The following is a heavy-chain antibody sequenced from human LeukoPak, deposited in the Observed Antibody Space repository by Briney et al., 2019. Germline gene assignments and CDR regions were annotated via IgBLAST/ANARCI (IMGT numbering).Heavy chain of an antibody. CDR3: AKGGIAVFRYLDY. CDR2: INSDGSST. CDR1: GFTFSSYW. V-gene: IGHV3-74*01. Sequence: GGSLRLSCAASGFTFSSYWMHWVRQAPGKGLVWVSRINSDGSSTSYADSVKGRFTISRDNAKNSLYLQMNSLRAEDTAVYYCAKGGIAVFRYLDYWGQGTLVTVSS. J-gene: IGHJ4*02. D-gene: IGHD6-19*01.